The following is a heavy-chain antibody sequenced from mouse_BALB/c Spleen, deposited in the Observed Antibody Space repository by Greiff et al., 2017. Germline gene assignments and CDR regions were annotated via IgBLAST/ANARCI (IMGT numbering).Heavy chain of an antibody. CDR1: GYAFTNYL. CDR3: AREGSSADY. CDR2: INPGSGGT. Sequence: VKLQESGAELVRPGTSVKVSCKASGYAFTNYLIEWVKQRPGQGLEWIGVINPGSGGTNYNEKFKGKATLTADKSSSTAYMQLSSLTSDDSAVYFCAREGSSADYWGQGTTLTVSS. V-gene: IGHV1-54*01. D-gene: IGHD1-1*01. J-gene: IGHJ2*01.